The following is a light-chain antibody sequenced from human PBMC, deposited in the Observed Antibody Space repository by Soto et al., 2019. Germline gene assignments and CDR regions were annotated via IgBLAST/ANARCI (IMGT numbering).Light chain of an antibody. Sequence: DIQMTQSPSSVSASVGDRVTITCRASQGISSWLAWYLQKPGKAPKLPIYAASSLQSGVPSRFSGSGSGTDFTPTISSLQPEDFATYYCQQANSFPAFGQGTKVEIK. CDR3: QQANSFPA. J-gene: IGKJ1*01. V-gene: IGKV1-12*01. CDR2: AAS. CDR1: QGISSW.